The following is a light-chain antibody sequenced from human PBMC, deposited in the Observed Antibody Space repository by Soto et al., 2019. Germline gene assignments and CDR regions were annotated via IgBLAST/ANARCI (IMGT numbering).Light chain of an antibody. V-gene: IGKV3-20*01. Sequence: EIVLTQSPGTLPLSPGERATLSCRASQSVYRDYLAWYQQRPGQAPRLLIYSASSRAIGIPVKFSGSGSGTDFTLTISRLEPDDFAVYYCHQYGSSPYTFGQGTRLEIK. CDR2: SAS. CDR3: HQYGSSPYT. CDR1: QSVYRDY. J-gene: IGKJ2*01.